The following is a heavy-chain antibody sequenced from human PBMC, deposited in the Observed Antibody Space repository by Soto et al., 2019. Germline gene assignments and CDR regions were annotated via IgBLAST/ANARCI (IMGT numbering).Heavy chain of an antibody. V-gene: IGHV4-34*01. D-gene: IGHD3-22*01. J-gene: IGHJ4*02. Sequence: PSETLSLTCAVYGGSFSGYYWSWIRQPPGKGLEWIGEINHSGSTNYNPSLKSRVTISVDTSKNQFSLKLSSVTAADTAVYYCARGLDDSSGYYQFDYWGQGTLVTVSS. CDR2: INHSGST. CDR3: ARGLDDSSGYYQFDY. CDR1: GGSFSGYY.